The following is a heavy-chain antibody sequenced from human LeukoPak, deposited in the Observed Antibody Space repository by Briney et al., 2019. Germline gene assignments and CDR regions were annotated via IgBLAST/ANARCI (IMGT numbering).Heavy chain of an antibody. Sequence: SGPALVIPTHTLTLTCTFSGFSLGTRGVCVRWIRQPPGKALEWLARIDWDDDIYFRTSLKTRLTISKDTSKNQVVLTMTNMDPVDTATYYCARIAYSGSYFDYWGQGTLVTVSS. J-gene: IGHJ4*02. D-gene: IGHD1-26*01. CDR3: ARIAYSGSYFDY. CDR2: IDWDDDI. CDR1: GFSLGTRGVC. V-gene: IGHV2-70*11.